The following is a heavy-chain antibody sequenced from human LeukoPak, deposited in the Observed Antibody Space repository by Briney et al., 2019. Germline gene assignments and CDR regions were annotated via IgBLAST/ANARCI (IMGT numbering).Heavy chain of an antibody. CDR3: ARGPGLRMGAFDI. D-gene: IGHD4-17*01. CDR2: TYYRSEWYN. V-gene: IGHV6-1*01. Sequence: SQTLSLTCAISGDSVSNNSAAWNWIRQSPSRGLEWLGRTYYRSEWYNDYAVSVKSRITINPDTSKNQFSLQLNSVTPEDTAVYFCARGPGLRMGAFDIWGQGTMVTVSS. CDR1: GDSVSNNSAA. J-gene: IGHJ3*02.